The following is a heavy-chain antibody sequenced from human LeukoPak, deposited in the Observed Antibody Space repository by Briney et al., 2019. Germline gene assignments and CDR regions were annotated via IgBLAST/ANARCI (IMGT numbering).Heavy chain of an antibody. CDR1: GGSISSGGYY. Sequence: PSETLSLTCTVSGGSISSGGYYWSWIRQHPGKGLEWIGYIYYSGSTYYNPSLKGRVTISVDTSKNQFSLKLSSVTAADTAVYYCARVPGIAAAGTGSPWFDPGAREPWSPSPQ. J-gene: IGHJ5*02. D-gene: IGHD6-13*01. V-gene: IGHV4-31*03. CDR3: ARVPGIAAAGTGSPWFDP. CDR2: IYYSGST.